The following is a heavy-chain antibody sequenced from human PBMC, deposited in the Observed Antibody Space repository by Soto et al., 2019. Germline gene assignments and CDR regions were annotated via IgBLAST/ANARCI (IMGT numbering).Heavy chain of an antibody. Sequence: EVQLLESGGGLVQPGGSVRLSCGASGFPFRDYAMSWVRQAPGKGLEWVAAISASGGRTYYADSVKGRFTISKDRSKNTLYLQMDSLRPEDTAIYYCAKDPNGDYVGGFDMRGLGTMVTVSS. CDR3: AKDPNGDYVGGFDM. D-gene: IGHD4-17*01. V-gene: IGHV3-23*01. CDR1: GFPFRDYA. CDR2: ISASGGRT. J-gene: IGHJ3*02.